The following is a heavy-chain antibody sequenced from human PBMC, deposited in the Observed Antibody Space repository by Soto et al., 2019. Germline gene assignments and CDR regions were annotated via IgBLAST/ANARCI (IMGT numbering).Heavy chain of an antibody. CDR2: IIPIFGTT. CDR3: ARDLISSGWYPIDNKYYYYGMDV. CDR1: GGTFSSYA. Sequence: QVQLVQSGAEVKKPGSSVKVSCKASGGTFSSYAISWVRQAPGQGLEWMGGIIPIFGTTNYAQKFQGRVTITADESTSTAYMELSSLRSEDTAVYYCARDLISSGWYPIDNKYYYYGMDVWGQGTTVTVSS. V-gene: IGHV1-69*01. D-gene: IGHD6-19*01. J-gene: IGHJ6*02.